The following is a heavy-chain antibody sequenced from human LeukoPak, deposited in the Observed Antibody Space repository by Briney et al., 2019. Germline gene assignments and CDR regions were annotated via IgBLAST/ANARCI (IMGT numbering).Heavy chain of an antibody. J-gene: IGHJ6*02. CDR1: GGSFSGYY. V-gene: IGHV4-34*01. D-gene: IGHD3-9*01. Sequence: PSETLSLTCAVFGGSFSGYYWSWIRQSPEKGLEWIGEMSHTGATNYNPSLKSRVTVSVDTSKKQFSLNLRSVTTADTAVYYCARGLHYNILTGGMDVWGQGTTVIVSS. CDR2: MSHTGAT. CDR3: ARGLHYNILTGGMDV.